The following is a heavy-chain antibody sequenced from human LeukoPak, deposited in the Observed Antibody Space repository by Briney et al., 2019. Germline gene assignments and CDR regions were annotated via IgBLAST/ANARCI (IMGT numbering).Heavy chain of an antibody. J-gene: IGHJ4*02. V-gene: IGHV3-30*02. CDR1: GFTFSTYG. D-gene: IGHD6-19*01. CDR3: AKVGYGWYEVDY. CDR2: IRYDGSEG. Sequence: GGSLRLSCAASGFTFSTYGMHWVRQAPGKGLDWVAFIRYDGSEGYYADSVKDRFTVSRDNSKNRMYLQMDSLRAEDTAIYYCAKVGYGWYEVDYWGQGTLVTVSS.